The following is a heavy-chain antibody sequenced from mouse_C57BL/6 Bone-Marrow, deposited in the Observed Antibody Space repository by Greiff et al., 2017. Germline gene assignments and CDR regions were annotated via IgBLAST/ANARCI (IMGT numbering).Heavy chain of an antibody. J-gene: IGHJ2*01. D-gene: IGHD2-2*01. Sequence: VQLQQPGAELVKPGASVKMSCKASGYTFTSYWITWVKQRPGQGLEWIGDICPGSGSTNYNEKFKSKATLTVDTSSSTADMQLSSLTTEDSAVYYGVYYGYDAGFYWGQGTTLTVSA. V-gene: IGHV1-55*01. CDR3: VYYGYDAGFY. CDR1: GYTFTSYW. CDR2: ICPGSGST.